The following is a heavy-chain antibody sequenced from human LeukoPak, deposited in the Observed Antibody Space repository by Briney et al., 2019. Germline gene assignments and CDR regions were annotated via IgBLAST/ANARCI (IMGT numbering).Heavy chain of an antibody. CDR1: GFTFSSYS. Sequence: PGGSLRLSCAASGFTFSSYSMNWVRQAPGKGLEWVSSISSSSSYIYYADSVKGRFTISRDNAKNSLYLQMNSLRAEDTAVYYCARDPSIAAREEGDAFDIWGQGTMVTVSS. V-gene: IGHV3-21*01. J-gene: IGHJ3*02. D-gene: IGHD6-6*01. CDR3: ARDPSIAAREEGDAFDI. CDR2: ISSSSSYI.